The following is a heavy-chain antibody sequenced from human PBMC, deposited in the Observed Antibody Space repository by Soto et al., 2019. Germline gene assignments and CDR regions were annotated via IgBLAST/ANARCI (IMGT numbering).Heavy chain of an antibody. D-gene: IGHD2-2*01. CDR2: IYYSGNT. Sequence: QPQLQESGPGLVKPSETLSLTCSVSGCSISSPSHYWGWIRQSPGKGLEWIGSIYYSGNTYYNPSLTSRVSISVDTSKNQFSLSLSSVTAADTAVYYCARCRCNSRSCEYYYSYGMEVWGQGTTVAVSS. CDR3: ARCRCNSRSCEYYYSYGMEV. CDR1: GCSISSPSHY. V-gene: IGHV4-39*01. J-gene: IGHJ6*02.